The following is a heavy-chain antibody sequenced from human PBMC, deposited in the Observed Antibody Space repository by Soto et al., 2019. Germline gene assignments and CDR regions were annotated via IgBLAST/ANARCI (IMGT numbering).Heavy chain of an antibody. J-gene: IGHJ3*02. CDR2: IYYSGST. D-gene: IGHD5-12*01. Sequence: SETLSRTCTVSCGSISSYYWSCIRQPPWKGLEWIVYIYYSGSTNYSPSLKRRVTISVDTPKNQFSLELSSVTAAHTAVYYCARKSDMATIKGGDAFDIWGQGTMVTVSS. V-gene: IGHV4-59*01. CDR3: ARKSDMATIKGGDAFDI. CDR1: CGSISSYY.